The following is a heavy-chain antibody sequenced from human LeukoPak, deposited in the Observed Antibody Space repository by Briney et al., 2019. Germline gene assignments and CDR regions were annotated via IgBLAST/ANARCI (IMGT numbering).Heavy chain of an antibody. CDR3: ARTLLGYDSSGYQPIRRPAAANY. CDR2: IIPIFGTA. Sequence: ASVKVSCKASAGTFSSYAISWVRQAPGQGLEWMGGIIPIFGTANYAQKFQGRVTITTDESTSTAYMELSSLRSEDTAVYYCARTLLGYDSSGYQPIRRPAAANYWGQGTLVTVSS. J-gene: IGHJ4*02. V-gene: IGHV1-69*05. D-gene: IGHD3-22*01. CDR1: AGTFSSYA.